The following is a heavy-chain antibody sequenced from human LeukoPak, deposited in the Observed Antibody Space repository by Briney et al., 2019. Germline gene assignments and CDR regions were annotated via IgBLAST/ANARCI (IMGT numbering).Heavy chain of an antibody. CDR1: GSTFVNFS. J-gene: IGHJ4*02. V-gene: IGHV3-9*01. CDR2: ISGNSGRI. CDR3: AKGKRGSGWRYFDY. Sequence: GGSLRLSWPASGSTFVNFSRRWVRQPPGKGLEWVGGISGNSGRIGYADSVKGRFNISRDNAKNTLYLQMNSLRAEDTALYYCAKGKRGSGWRYFDYWGQGTLVTVSS. D-gene: IGHD6-19*01.